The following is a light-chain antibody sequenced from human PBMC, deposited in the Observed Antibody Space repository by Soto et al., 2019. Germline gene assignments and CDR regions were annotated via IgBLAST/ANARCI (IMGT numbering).Light chain of an antibody. CDR2: GVS. CDR3: QQYGRSPWT. V-gene: IGKV3-20*01. Sequence: EIVLTQSPGTLSLSPGERATLSCRASESVSSNFLAWYQQKFGQAPTLLIYGVSRRASGIPDRFSGSGTGTDFTLTISRLEPEDFAIYYCQQYGRSPWTFGQGTKVEI. J-gene: IGKJ1*01. CDR1: ESVSSNF.